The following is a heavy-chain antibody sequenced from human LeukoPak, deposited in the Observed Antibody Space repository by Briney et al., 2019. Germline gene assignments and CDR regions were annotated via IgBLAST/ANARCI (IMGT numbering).Heavy chain of an antibody. J-gene: IGHJ3*01. V-gene: IGHV3-30*02. CDR2: IRYDGSNK. Sequence: PGGSLRLSCAASGFTFSSYGMHWVRQAPGKGLEWVSFIRYDGSNKYYADSVKGRFTISRDNSKNTLYLQMNSLRAEDTAVYYCARVWLPTVALPVPWGDPFDVWGQGTRVTVSS. CDR3: ARVWLPTVALPVPWGDPFDV. CDR1: GFTFSSYG. D-gene: IGHD2-2*01.